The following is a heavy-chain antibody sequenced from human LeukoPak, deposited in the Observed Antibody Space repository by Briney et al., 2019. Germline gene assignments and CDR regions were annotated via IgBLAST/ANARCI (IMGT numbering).Heavy chain of an antibody. CDR2: INHSGST. D-gene: IGHD2-2*01. Sequence: SETLSFTCAVYGGSFSGYYWSWIRQPPGKGLEWIGEINHSGSTNYNPSLKSRVTISVDTSKNQFSLKLSSVTAADTAVYYCASFLGYCSSTSRRQCAFDIWGQGTMVTVSS. CDR3: ASFLGYCSSTSRRQCAFDI. V-gene: IGHV4-34*01. CDR1: GGSFSGYY. J-gene: IGHJ3*02.